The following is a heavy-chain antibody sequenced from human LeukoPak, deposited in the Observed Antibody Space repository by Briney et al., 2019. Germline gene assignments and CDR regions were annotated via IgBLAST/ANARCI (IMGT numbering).Heavy chain of an antibody. CDR1: GFTFDDYA. D-gene: IGHD2/OR15-2a*01. J-gene: IGHJ3*02. V-gene: IGHV3-9*01. Sequence: GRSLRLSCAASGFTFDDYAMHWVRQAPGKGLEWVSGISWNSGSIGYADSVKGRFTISRDNAKNSLYLQMNSLRAEDTALYYCAASGIVKGAFDIWGQGTMVTVSS. CDR2: ISWNSGSI. CDR3: AASGIVKGAFDI.